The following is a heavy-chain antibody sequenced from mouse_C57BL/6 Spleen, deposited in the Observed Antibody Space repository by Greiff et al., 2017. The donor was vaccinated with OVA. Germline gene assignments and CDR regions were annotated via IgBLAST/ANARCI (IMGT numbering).Heavy chain of an antibody. CDR3: ARPYSNYGAMDY. CDR2: ISNGGGST. V-gene: IGHV5-12*01. D-gene: IGHD2-5*01. Sequence: VQLKQSGGGLVQPGGSLKLSCAASGFTFSDYYMYWVRQTPEKRLEWVAYISNGGGSTYYPDTVKGRFTISRDNAKNTLYLQMSRLKSEDTAMYDCARPYSNYGAMDYWGQGTSVTVSS. J-gene: IGHJ4*01. CDR1: GFTFSDYY.